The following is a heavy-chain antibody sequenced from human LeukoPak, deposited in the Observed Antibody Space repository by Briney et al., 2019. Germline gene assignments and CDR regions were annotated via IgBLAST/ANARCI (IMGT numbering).Heavy chain of an antibody. CDR2: ISGDGGST. J-gene: IGHJ3*02. Sequence: PGGSLRLSCAASGFTFDDYAMHWVRQAPGKGLEWVSLISGDGGSTYYADSVKGRFTISRDNSKNSLYLQMNSLRTEDTALYYSAKDQTIRFHHASDTWGPGTIVTVSS. V-gene: IGHV3-43*02. D-gene: IGHD1-14*01. CDR1: GFTFDDYA. CDR3: AKDQTIRFHHASDT.